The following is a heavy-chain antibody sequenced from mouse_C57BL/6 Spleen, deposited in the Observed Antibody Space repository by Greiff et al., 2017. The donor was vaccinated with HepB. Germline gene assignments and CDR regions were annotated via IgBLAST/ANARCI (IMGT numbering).Heavy chain of an antibody. CDR1: GYTFTSYW. CDR3: ARNYSSSYLDY. CDR2: IHPNSGST. J-gene: IGHJ2*01. V-gene: IGHV1-64*01. D-gene: IGHD1-1*01. Sequence: QVQLQQPGAELVKPGASVKLSCKASGYTFTSYWMHWVKQRPGQGLEWIGMIHPNSGSTNYNEKFKSKATLTVDKSSSTAYMQLSSLTSEDSAVYYCARNYSSSYLDYWGQGTTLTVSS.